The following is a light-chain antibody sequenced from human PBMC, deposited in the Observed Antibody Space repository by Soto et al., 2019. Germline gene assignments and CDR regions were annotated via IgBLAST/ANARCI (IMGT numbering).Light chain of an antibody. CDR1: QSVSSGY. J-gene: IGKJ4*01. CDR3: QQYNYWPVT. V-gene: IGKV3D-15*01. Sequence: EIVLTQSPGTLSLSPGERATLSCRASQSVSSGYLAWYQQKPGQAPRLLIYGASTRATGIPDRFSGSGSGTEFTLTISGLQSEDFATYYCQQYNYWPVTFGGGTKVDIK. CDR2: GAS.